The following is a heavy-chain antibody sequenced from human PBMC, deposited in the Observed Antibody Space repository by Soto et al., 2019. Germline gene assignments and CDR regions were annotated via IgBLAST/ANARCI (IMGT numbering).Heavy chain of an antibody. CDR1: GFTFTSHA. D-gene: IGHD2-2*01. Sequence: GSLRLSCAASGFTFTSHAMHCGRQTPVKGLEWVAAISYDEIDKKYASSVKGRFTVSRDNVKNTLSLQMNSLRPEDTAVYYCAKDSGYQLPDNYFYYGLDVWGQGTTVTVSS. CDR3: AKDSGYQLPDNYFYYGLDV. V-gene: IGHV3-30*18. J-gene: IGHJ6*02. CDR2: ISYDEIDK.